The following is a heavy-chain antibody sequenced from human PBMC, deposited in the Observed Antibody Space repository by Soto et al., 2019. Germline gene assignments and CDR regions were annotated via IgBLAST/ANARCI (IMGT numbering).Heavy chain of an antibody. CDR2: IIPILGIA. V-gene: IGHV1-69*02. D-gene: IGHD4-17*01. J-gene: IGHJ4*02. CDR1: GGTFSSYT. Sequence: QVQLVQSGAEVKKPGSSVKVSCKASGGTFSSYTISWVRQAPGQGLEWMGRIIPILGIANYAQKFQGRVTIPADKSTSTAYMELSSLRSEDTAVYYCAIAERAEYGDRGRLGYWGQGTLVTVSS. CDR3: AIAERAEYGDRGRLGY.